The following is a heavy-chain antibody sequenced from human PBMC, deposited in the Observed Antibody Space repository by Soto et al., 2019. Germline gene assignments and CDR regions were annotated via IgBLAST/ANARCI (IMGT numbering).Heavy chain of an antibody. CDR1: GFSFSSYA. D-gene: IGHD5-12*01. CDR2: IRDSGGNT. J-gene: IGHJ6*02. Sequence: EVQLLESGGGLKQPGGSLRLSCAASGFSFSSYAMSWVRQAPGKGLEWVSGIRDSGGNTYYADSVKGRFTISRDNSKNTLYLQMNSLRAEDTAVYYGAKSGGFSGYDWRGYYYGMDVWGQGTTVTVSS. V-gene: IGHV3-23*01. CDR3: AKSGGFSGYDWRGYYYGMDV.